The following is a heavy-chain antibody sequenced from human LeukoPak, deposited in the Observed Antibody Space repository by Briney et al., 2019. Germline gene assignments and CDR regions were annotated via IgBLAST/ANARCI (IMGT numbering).Heavy chain of an antibody. CDR3: ARATYDFWSGPNFDY. D-gene: IGHD3-3*01. CDR2: IYSGGST. Sequence: GGSLRLSCAASGFTVSSSYMSWVRQAPGKGLEWVSVIYSGGSTYYADSVKGRFTISRDNSKNTLYLQMNSLRAEDTAVYYCARATYDFWSGPNFDYWGQGTLVTVSS. J-gene: IGHJ4*02. CDR1: GFTVSSSY. V-gene: IGHV3-53*01.